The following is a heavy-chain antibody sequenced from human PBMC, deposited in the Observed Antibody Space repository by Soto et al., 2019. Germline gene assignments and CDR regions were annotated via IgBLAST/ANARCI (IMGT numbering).Heavy chain of an antibody. V-gene: IGHV5-51*01. CDR2: LFPGDSDT. J-gene: IGHJ4*02. Sequence: EVQLVQSGIEVKKPGESLRISCQTSGYSFSNYWIGWVRQMPGKGLEWMGILFPGDSDTKYSPSFQGHVTISVDKSITTAYLLFTSLKASDTAIDFCARLPNLYRPYFDFWGQGTLFTVSS. CDR1: GYSFSNYW. CDR3: ARLPNLYRPYFDF. D-gene: IGHD1-26*01.